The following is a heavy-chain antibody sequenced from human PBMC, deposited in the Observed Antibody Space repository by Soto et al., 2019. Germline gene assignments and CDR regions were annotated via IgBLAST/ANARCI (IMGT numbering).Heavy chain of an antibody. CDR2: IYHSGGA. CDR3: ARDYYGAGSQYYYYGMEV. D-gene: IGHD3-10*01. V-gene: IGHV4-31*03. Sequence: SETLSLTCTVSGDSITSGGYYWSWLRQPPGKGLEWIGYIYHSGGASYNPSLRGRAVISIDTSKNQFSLRLNAVTAADTATYYCARDYYGAGSQYYYYGMEVWGQGTTVTVFS. J-gene: IGHJ6*02. CDR1: GDSITSGGYY.